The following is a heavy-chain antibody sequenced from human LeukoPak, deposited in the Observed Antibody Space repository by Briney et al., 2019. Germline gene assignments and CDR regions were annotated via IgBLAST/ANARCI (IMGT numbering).Heavy chain of an antibody. CDR1: GFTFSSYA. CDR3: AKDMDSSGWFGWFDP. J-gene: IGHJ5*02. Sequence: GGSLRLSCAASGFTFSSYAMSWVRQAPGKGLEWVSAISGSGGSTYYADSVKGRFTISRDNSKNTLYLQMNSLRAEDTAVYYCAKDMDSSGWFGWFDPLGQGTLVTVSS. D-gene: IGHD6-19*01. CDR2: ISGSGGST. V-gene: IGHV3-23*01.